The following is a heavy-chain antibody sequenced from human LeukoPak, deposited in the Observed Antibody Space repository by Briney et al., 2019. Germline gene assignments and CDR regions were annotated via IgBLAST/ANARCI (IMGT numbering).Heavy chain of an antibody. CDR1: GFPFNSFW. CDR2: MNEYSTTI. Sequence: GGSLRLSCAASGFPFNSFWMHWVRQAPGKGLVWVSDMNEYSTTIRYADSVKGRFTISRDNAKSTLYLQMNNLRAEDTAMYFCARGGVNPVDHWGQGTLVTVSS. V-gene: IGHV3-74*01. CDR3: ARGGVNPVDH. J-gene: IGHJ4*02. D-gene: IGHD1-14*01.